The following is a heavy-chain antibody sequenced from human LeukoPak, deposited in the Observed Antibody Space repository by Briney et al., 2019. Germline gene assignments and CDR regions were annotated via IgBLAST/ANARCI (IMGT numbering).Heavy chain of an antibody. CDR1: GYSFTSYW. J-gene: IGHJ3*02. D-gene: IGHD3-3*01. V-gene: IGHV5-51*01. CDR2: IYPGDSDT. CDR3: LTTSSRDAFDI. Sequence: GESLKISCKGSGYSFTSYWIGWVRQMPGRGLEWMGIIYPGDSDTRYSPSFQGQVTISADKSISTAYLQWSSLKASDTAMYYCLTTSSRDAFDIWGQGTMVTVSS.